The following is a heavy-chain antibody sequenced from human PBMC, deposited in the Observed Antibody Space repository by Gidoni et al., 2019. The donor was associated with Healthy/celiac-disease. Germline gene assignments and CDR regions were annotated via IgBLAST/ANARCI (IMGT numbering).Heavy chain of an antibody. D-gene: IGHD6-13*01. CDR3: ARGSFGAGTVLGDY. J-gene: IGHJ4*02. CDR2: INPNSGGT. V-gene: IGHV1-2*04. Sequence: QVQLVQSGAEVKKPGASVKLSCKASGYTFTGYYMHWVRQAPGQGLEWMGWINPNSGGTNCAQKCQGWVTMTKDTSISTAYMELSRLGTDGTAVYYCARGSFGAGTVLGDYWGQGTLVTVS. CDR1: GYTFTGYY.